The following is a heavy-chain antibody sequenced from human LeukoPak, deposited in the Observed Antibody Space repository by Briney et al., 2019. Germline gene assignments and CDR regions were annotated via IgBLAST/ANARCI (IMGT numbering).Heavy chain of an antibody. J-gene: IGHJ4*02. CDR2: IKLDGSEK. V-gene: IGHV3-7*03. Sequence: GGSLRLSCAASGFTFSSYWMTWVRQAPGKGLEWVAIIKLDGSEKNYVDSVKGRFTISRDNTKNSLYLQMNSLRAEDTAVFYCARDQYDTWSRRGNFDSWGQGTLVIVSS. D-gene: IGHD3-3*01. CDR1: GFTFSSYW. CDR3: ARDQYDTWSRRGNFDS.